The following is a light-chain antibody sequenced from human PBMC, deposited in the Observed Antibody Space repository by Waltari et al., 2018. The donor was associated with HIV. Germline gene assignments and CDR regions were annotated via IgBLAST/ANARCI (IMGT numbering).Light chain of an antibody. Sequence: SSALTQDPAVSVALGQTVRITCQGDSLRKFSASWYQQKPGQAPIVVISAKDNRPSGIPDRFSASSSGNTASLTIAGAQAEDEADYYCYSRDTSGNHRVFGGGTKLTVL. J-gene: IGLJ3*02. CDR3: YSRDTSGNHRV. CDR2: AKD. V-gene: IGLV3-19*01. CDR1: SLRKFS.